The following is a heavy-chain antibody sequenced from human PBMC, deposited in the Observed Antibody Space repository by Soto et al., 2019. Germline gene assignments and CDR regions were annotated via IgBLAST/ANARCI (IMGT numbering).Heavy chain of an antibody. V-gene: IGHV4-39*01. J-gene: IGHJ3*02. CDR2: IYYSGST. D-gene: IGHD5-12*01. CDR3: ARHSSRWLQPAVAFDI. Sequence: PSETLSLTCSVSGYSVTSSDYYWGWIRQPPGKGLEWIGSIYYSGSTYYNPSLKSRVTISVDTSKNQFSLKLSSVTAADTAVYYCARHSSRWLQPAVAFDIWGQGTMVTVSS. CDR1: GYSVTSSDYY.